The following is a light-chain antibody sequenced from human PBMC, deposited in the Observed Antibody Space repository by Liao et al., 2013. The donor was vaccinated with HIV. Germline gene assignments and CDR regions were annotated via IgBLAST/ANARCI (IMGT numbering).Light chain of an antibody. CDR3: QTWDNNINYV. Sequence: SYELTQAPSVSVSPGQTASITCSGDKLGDKYVCWYQQKPGQSPLLVIYEDTKRPSGIPERFSGSKSGNTATLTISGTQAMDEADYYCQTWDNNINYVFGTGTKVTVL. CDR2: EDT. J-gene: IGLJ1*01. V-gene: IGLV3-1*01. CDR1: KLGDKY.